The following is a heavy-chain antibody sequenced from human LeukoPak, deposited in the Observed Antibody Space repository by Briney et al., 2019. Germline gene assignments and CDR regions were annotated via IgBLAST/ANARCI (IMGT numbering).Heavy chain of an antibody. CDR2: IYYSGRT. CDR3: ARGTTKGYYYDSSGYYTK. V-gene: IGHV4-59*12. CDR1: GGSINSYY. J-gene: IGHJ4*02. Sequence: PSETLSLTCNVSGGSINSYYWGWFRQPPGKRLESIGYIYYSGRTTYNPSLKSRVTISVDTSTNQISLQLTSVTAADTAAYFCARGTTKGYYYDSSGYYTKWGQGTLVTVSS. D-gene: IGHD3-22*01.